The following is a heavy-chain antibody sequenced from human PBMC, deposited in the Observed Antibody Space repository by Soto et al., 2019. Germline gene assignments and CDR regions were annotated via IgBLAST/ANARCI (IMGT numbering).Heavy chain of an antibody. V-gene: IGHV3-48*01. CDR1: GFTFSSYN. CDR2: ISLSSSTI. Sequence: EVQLVESGGGLVQPGGSLRLSCAASGFTFSSYNMNWVRQAPGKGLEWISDISLSSSTIFYADSVKGRFTISRDNAKNSLYLQMNSLRAEDTALYYCARDSRNYYYYMDVWGKGTTVIVSS. J-gene: IGHJ6*03. CDR3: ARDSRNYYYYMDV.